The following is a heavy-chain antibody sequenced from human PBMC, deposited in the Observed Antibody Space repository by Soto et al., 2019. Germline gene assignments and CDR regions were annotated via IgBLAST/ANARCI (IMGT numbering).Heavy chain of an antibody. J-gene: IGHJ4*02. V-gene: IGHV1-18*01. CDR1: GYTFTSYG. CDR2: ISAYNGNT. CDR3: ARDGECSGGSCDDPYVDY. D-gene: IGHD2-15*01. Sequence: ASVKVSCKASGYTFTSYGISWVRQAPGHGLEWMGWISAYNGNTNYAQKLQGRVTMTTDTSTSTAYMELRILRYDDTAVYYCARDGECSGGSCDDPYVDYWGQGTLVTVSS.